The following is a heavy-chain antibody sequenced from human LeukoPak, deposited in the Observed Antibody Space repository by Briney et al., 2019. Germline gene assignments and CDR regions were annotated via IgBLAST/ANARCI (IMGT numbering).Heavy chain of an antibody. CDR3: ARDRGLNDYGDPDAFDI. Sequence: GSLRLSCAAAGFTFSDYSMNWVRQAPGKGLEWISFINHGGSIVYYADSVKGRFATSRDNAKNSLYLQMNSLRAEDTAVYYCARDRGLNDYGDPDAFDIWGQGTMVTVSS. D-gene: IGHD4-17*01. CDR1: GFTFSDYS. J-gene: IGHJ3*02. V-gene: IGHV3-48*04. CDR2: INHGGSIV.